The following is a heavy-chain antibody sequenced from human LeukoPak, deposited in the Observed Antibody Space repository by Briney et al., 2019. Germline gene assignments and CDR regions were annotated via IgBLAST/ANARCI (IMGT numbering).Heavy chain of an antibody. J-gene: IGHJ4*02. CDR1: GGSISSSFYY. CDR3: ARHGYYYYTSGYFGY. D-gene: IGHD3-22*01. CDR2: TYYSWTT. V-gene: IGHV4-39*01. Sequence: SETLSLTCTVSGGSISSSFYYWGWRRQPPGLGLVWIGSTYYSWTTYYKPSLKSRVAVSVDTPKNQLYLNLTSVTAADAALYYCARHGYYYYTSGYFGYWGQGILVTVSS.